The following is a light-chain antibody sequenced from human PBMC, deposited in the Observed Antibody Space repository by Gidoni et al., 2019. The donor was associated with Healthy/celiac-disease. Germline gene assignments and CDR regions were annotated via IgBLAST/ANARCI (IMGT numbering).Light chain of an antibody. CDR3: SSYTSSSPVV. Sequence: QSALTQPASVSGSPGQSITISCTGTSSDVCGYNYDSWYHQHPGKAPKLMIYEVSNRTSGVSNRFSGSNSGNTASLTISGLQAEDEADYYCSSYTSSSPVVFGGGTKLTVL. J-gene: IGLJ2*01. CDR1: SSDVCGYNY. CDR2: EVS. V-gene: IGLV2-14*01.